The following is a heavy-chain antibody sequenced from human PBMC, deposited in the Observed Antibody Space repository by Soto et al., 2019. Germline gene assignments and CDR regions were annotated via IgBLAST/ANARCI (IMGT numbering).Heavy chain of an antibody. CDR1: GGSISSSSYY. Sequence: SETLSLTCTVSGGSISSSSYYWGWIRQPPGKGLEWIGSIYYSGSTYYNPSLKSRVTISVDTSKNQFSLKLSSVTAADTAVYYCARASYIVLVPAAKGYNWFDPWGQGTLVTVSS. V-gene: IGHV4-39*01. D-gene: IGHD2-2*01. CDR2: IYYSGST. CDR3: ARASYIVLVPAAKGYNWFDP. J-gene: IGHJ5*02.